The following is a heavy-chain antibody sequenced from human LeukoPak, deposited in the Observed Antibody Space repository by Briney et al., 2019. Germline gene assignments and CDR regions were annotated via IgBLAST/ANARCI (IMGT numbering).Heavy chain of an antibody. CDR1: GYTFTSYG. J-gene: IGHJ6*03. CDR3: ARGGYDFWSGYYYYMDV. D-gene: IGHD3-3*01. Sequence: GASVKDSCKASGYTFTSYGISWVRHAPGQGLKWMGWISAYNGNTNYAQKLQGRVTMTTGTSTSTAYMELRSLRSDDTAVYYCARGGYDFWSGYYYYMDVWGKGTTVTVSS. CDR2: ISAYNGNT. V-gene: IGHV1-18*01.